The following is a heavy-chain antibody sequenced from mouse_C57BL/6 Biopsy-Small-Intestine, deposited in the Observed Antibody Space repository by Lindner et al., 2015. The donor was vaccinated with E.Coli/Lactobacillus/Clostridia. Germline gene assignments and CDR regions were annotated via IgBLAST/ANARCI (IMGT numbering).Heavy chain of an antibody. Sequence: VQLQESGAELAKPGASVKLSCKASGYTFTSHWMHWVKQRPGQGLEWIGYINPSSGYTKYNQKFKDRATLTADKSSSTAYMQLSSLTYEDSAVHYCAREGYYFPAWFAYWGQGTLVTVSA. CDR1: GYTFTSHW. D-gene: IGHD2-3*01. V-gene: IGHV1-7*01. CDR3: AREGYYFPAWFAY. J-gene: IGHJ3*01. CDR2: INPSSGYT.